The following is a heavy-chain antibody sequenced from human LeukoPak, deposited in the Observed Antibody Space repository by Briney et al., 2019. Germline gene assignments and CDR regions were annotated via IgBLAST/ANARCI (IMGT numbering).Heavy chain of an antibody. CDR3: AKGDFWSDTDY. J-gene: IGHJ4*02. CDR2: ISGSGGST. V-gene: IGHV3-23*01. D-gene: IGHD3-3*01. Sequence: GGSLRLSCAASGCTFSSYGMNWVRKAQATGMELVSAISGSGGSTYYADSVKGRFTISRDNSKNTLYLQMNSLRAEDTAVYYCAKGDFWSDTDYWGQGTLVTVSS. CDR1: GCTFSSYG.